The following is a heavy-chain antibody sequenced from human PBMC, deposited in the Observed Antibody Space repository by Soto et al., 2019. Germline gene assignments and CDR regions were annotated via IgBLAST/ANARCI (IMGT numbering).Heavy chain of an antibody. CDR3: ARVTGDYYLYMDV. J-gene: IGHJ6*03. CDR2: IYYSGRT. V-gene: IGHV4-31*03. Sequence: QVQLQESGPGLVKPSQTLSLTCTVSGGSIRSGSHYWSWVRQHPGKGLEWIGYIYYSGRTFYNPSLSSRLTISVDMSANQFSLKVSSVTVADTAVYFCARVTGDYYLYMDVWGKGTAVTVSS. CDR1: GGSIRSGSHY. D-gene: IGHD3-9*01.